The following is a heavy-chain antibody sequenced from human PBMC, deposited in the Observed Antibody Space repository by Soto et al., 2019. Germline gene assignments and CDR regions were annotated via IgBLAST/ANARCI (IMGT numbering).Heavy chain of an antibody. CDR2: IDSSGEK. D-gene: IGHD6-19*01. V-gene: IGHV2-26*01. CDR1: GLSITDSEMG. CDR3: ARRHLAVAVSPWFDP. Sequence: QVTLKESGPVLVNPTETLTLRCTVSGLSITDSEMGVSWIRQPPGQPLEWLAHIDSSGEKSYRTFLKSRLAISKDNSKSQIVLTMTNMDPADTATYYCARRHLAVAVSPWFDPWGQGIPVTVSS. J-gene: IGHJ5*02.